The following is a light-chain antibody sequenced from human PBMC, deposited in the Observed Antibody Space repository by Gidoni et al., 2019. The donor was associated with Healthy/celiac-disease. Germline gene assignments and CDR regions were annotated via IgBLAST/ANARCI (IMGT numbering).Light chain of an antibody. CDR2: ASS. V-gene: IGKV1-39*01. CDR3: QQSYSTPRST. CDR1: QSISSY. J-gene: IGKJ1*01. Sequence: DIQMTQSPSSLSASVGDRVTITCRASQSISSYLNLYQQKPGKAPKLLIYASSSLQSGVPSRFSGSGSGTDFTLTISSLQPEDFATYYCQQSYSTPRSTFXQXTKVEIK.